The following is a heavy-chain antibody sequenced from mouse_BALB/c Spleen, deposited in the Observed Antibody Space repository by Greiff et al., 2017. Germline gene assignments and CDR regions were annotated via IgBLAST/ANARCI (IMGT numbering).Heavy chain of an antibody. CDR2: ISDGGSYT. CDR3: ARDRVITSATGFAY. D-gene: IGHD1-2*01. J-gene: IGHJ3*01. Sequence: EVMLVESGGGLVKPGGSLKLSCAASGFTFSDYYMYWVRQTPEKRLEWVATISDGGSYTYYPDSVKGRFTISRDNAKNNLYLQMSSLKSGDTAMYYCARDRVITSATGFAYWGQGTLVTVSA. V-gene: IGHV5-4*02. CDR1: GFTFSDYY.